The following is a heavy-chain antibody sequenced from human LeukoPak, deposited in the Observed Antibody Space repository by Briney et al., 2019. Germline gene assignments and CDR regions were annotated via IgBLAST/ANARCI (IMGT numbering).Heavy chain of an antibody. V-gene: IGHV3-53*04. J-gene: IGHJ4*02. D-gene: IGHD3-16*01. Sequence: GGSLRLSCAASGFSVSNNYMSWVRQAPGKGLEWVSVIYSGGGTFYADSVEGRFTISRHNSKNTVYLQMNSLRAEDTAVYYCARVRGQYFFDYWGQGILVTVSS. CDR3: ARVRGQYFFDY. CDR1: GFSVSNNY. CDR2: IYSGGGT.